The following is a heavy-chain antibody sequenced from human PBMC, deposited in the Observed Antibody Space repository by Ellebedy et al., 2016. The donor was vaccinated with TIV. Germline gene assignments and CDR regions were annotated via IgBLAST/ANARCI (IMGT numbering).Heavy chain of an antibody. J-gene: IGHJ4*02. CDR3: AISGYYYDSSGYYFSY. CDR2: ISAVNGNT. V-gene: IGHV1-18*01. D-gene: IGHD3-22*01. CDR1: SYTFLSYG. Sequence: ASVKVSXKASSYTFLSYGISRVRQAPGQGLEWMGWISAVNGNTNYPQKLQGRVTMTTDVSTSTAYMELRSLRSDDTAVYYCAISGYYYDSSGYYFSYWGQGTLVTVSS.